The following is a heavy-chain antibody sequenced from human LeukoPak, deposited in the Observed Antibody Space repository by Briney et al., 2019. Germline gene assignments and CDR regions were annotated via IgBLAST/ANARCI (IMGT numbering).Heavy chain of an antibody. CDR2: IIPIFGTA. V-gene: IGHV1-69*13. J-gene: IGHJ4*02. Sequence: SVKVSCKASGGTFSSYAISWVRQAPGQGLEWMGGIIPIFGTANYAQKFQGRVTITADESTSTAYMELSRLRSDDTAVYYCARTGTYGSGSYYHFDYWGQGTLVTVSS. CDR3: ARTGTYGSGSYYHFDY. CDR1: GGTFSSYA. D-gene: IGHD3-10*01.